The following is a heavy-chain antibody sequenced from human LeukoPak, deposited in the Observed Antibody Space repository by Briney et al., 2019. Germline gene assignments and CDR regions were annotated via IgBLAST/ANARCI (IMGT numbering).Heavy chain of an antibody. CDR3: ASGDSSGYYYTLDY. CDR2: IYYSGST. J-gene: IGHJ4*02. CDR1: GGSISSSSYY. D-gene: IGHD3-22*01. Sequence: SETLSLTCTVSGGSISSSSYYWGWIRQPPGKGLEWIGSIYYSGSTYYNPSLKSRVTISVDTSKNQFSLKLSSVIAADTAVYYCASGDSSGYYYTLDYWGQGTLVTVSS. V-gene: IGHV4-39*01.